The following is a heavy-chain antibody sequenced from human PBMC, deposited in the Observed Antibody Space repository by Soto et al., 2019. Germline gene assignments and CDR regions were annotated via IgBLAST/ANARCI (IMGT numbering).Heavy chain of an antibody. CDR1: VGSISSGGYY. CDR2: IHYSGST. J-gene: IGHJ5*02. D-gene: IGHD3-3*01. CDR3: ARDRYDFWSGYYHSWFDP. V-gene: IGHV4-31*03. Sequence: TLSLTCTVSVGSISSGGYYWSWIRQHPGKGLEWIGYIHYSGSTYYNPSLKSRVTISVDTSKNQFSLKLSSVTAADTAVYYCARDRYDFWSGYYHSWFDPWGQGTLVTVSS.